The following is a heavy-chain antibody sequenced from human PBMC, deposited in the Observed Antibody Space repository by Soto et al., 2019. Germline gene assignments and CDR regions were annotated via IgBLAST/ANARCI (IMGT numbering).Heavy chain of an antibody. CDR3: ARVCITMIEKACGMDV. Sequence: PGGSLRLSCAASGFTFSSYEMNWVRQAPGKGMEWVSYISSSGSTIYYADSVKGRFTISRDNAKNSLYLQMNRLRAEDTAVYYCARVCITMIEKACGMDVWGQGTTVTVS. D-gene: IGHD3-22*01. J-gene: IGHJ6*02. CDR2: ISSSGSTI. V-gene: IGHV3-48*03. CDR1: GFTFSSYE.